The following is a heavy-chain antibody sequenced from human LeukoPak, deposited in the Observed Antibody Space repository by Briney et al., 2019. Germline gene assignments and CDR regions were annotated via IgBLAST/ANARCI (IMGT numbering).Heavy chain of an antibody. V-gene: IGHV4-59*01. J-gene: IGHJ5*02. D-gene: IGHD3-10*01. CDR2: IHYSGST. CDR3: ARYHSRSHEGWIDP. CDR1: GGSISSYY. Sequence: SETLSLTCTVSGGSISSYYWSWIRQSPGKGLEWIGYIHYSGSTNYNPSLKSRVTISVDTSKKQFSLKMSSVTAADTAVYYCARYHSRSHEGWIDPWGQGALVTVSS.